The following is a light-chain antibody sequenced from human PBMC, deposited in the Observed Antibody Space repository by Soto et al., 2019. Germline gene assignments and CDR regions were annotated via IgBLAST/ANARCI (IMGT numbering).Light chain of an antibody. CDR1: ESVSTNY. J-gene: IGKJ4*01. CDR3: QQYGSVPLT. Sequence: EIVLTQSPGTLSLSPGERATLSCRASESVSTNYLAWYQQKPGQAPRLLISGASSRATGIPDRFSGSGSGEDFTLTISRLEPEDFAVYYCQQYGSVPLTFGGGTKVEIK. CDR2: GAS. V-gene: IGKV3-20*01.